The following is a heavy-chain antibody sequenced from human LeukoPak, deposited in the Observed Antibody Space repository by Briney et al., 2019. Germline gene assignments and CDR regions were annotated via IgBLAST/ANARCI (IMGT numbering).Heavy chain of an antibody. Sequence: GESLKISCTAFGYAFYGHWIAWVRQMPGKGLGWMGIIYPDDSQIRYSMSFQGQITISADKSINAAYLQWNSLKASDSAMYYCARLGAVAGREAFDFWGQGTVVTVSS. CDR3: ARLGAVAGREAFDF. D-gene: IGHD6-19*01. J-gene: IGHJ3*01. V-gene: IGHV5-51*01. CDR2: IYPDDSQI. CDR1: GYAFYGHW.